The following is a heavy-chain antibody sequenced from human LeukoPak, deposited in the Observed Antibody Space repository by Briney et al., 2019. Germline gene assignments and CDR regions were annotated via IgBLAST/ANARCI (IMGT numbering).Heavy chain of an antibody. V-gene: IGHV4-59*01. Sequence: SETLSLTCTVSGGSISSYYWSWIRQPPGKGLEWIGYIYYSGSTNYNPSLKSRVTISVDTSKNQFSLKLSSVTAADTAVYYCARGIYCSSTSCQWNYWGQGTLVTVSS. CDR1: GGSISSYY. J-gene: IGHJ4*02. CDR3: ARGIYCSSTSCQWNY. D-gene: IGHD2-2*01. CDR2: IYYSGST.